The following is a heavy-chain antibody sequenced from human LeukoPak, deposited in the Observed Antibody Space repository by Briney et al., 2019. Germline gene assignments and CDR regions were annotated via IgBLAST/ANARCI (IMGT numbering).Heavy chain of an antibody. D-gene: IGHD3-9*01. CDR2: ISPSSGTT. J-gene: IGHJ4*02. CDR1: GYTFSTYY. V-gene: IGHV1-46*01. CDR3: ARTSRGLRYFDWLPSFPDY. Sequence: ASVKVSCKASGYTFSTYYMHWERQAPGQGLEWMGLISPSSGTTDYAQKLQGRVTMTTDTSTSTAYMELRSLRSDDTAVYYCARTSRGLRYFDWLPSFPDYWGQGTLVTVSS.